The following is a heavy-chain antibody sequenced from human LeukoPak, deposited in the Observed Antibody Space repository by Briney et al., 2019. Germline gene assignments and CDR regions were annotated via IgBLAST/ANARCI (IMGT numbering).Heavy chain of an antibody. CDR2: TSGSGDSA. V-gene: IGHV3-23*01. J-gene: IGHJ4*02. CDR3: AKRATAGGFDS. Sequence: PGGSLRLSCAASGFTFSSYEMNWVRQAPGEGLEWVSATSGSGDSADYADAVKGRFTISRDNSKSTLYLLMTSLRVDDTALYYCAKRATAGGFDSWGQGTLVTVSS. CDR1: GFTFSSYE. D-gene: IGHD6-13*01.